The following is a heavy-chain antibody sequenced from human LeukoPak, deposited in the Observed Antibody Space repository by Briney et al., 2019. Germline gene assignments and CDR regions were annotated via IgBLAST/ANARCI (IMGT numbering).Heavy chain of an antibody. D-gene: IGHD5-24*01. V-gene: IGHV6-1*01. CDR2: TYYRSKWYN. J-gene: IGHJ3*02. CDR3: ARGGQGDGYSADDAFDI. CDR1: GDSVSSYSAA. Sequence: SQTLSLTCAISGDSVSSYSAAWNWIRQSPSRGLEWLGRTYYRSKWYNDYAVSVKSRITINPDTSKNQFSLQLNSVTPEDTAVYYCARGGQGDGYSADDAFDIWGQGTMVTVSS.